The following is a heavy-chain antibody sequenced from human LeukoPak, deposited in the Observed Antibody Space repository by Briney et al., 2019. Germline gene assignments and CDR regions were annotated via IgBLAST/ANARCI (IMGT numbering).Heavy chain of an antibody. J-gene: IGHJ6*02. CDR3: ARDGRIQLWPRYYYYGMDV. CDR2: ISSNGGST. Sequence: GGSLRLSCAASGFTFSSYAMHWVRQAPGEGLEYVSAISSNGGSTYYANSVKGRFTISRDNSKNTPYLQMGSLRAEDMAVYHCARDGRIQLWPRYYYYGMDVWGQGTTVTVSS. CDR1: GFTFSSYA. V-gene: IGHV3-64*01. D-gene: IGHD5-18*01.